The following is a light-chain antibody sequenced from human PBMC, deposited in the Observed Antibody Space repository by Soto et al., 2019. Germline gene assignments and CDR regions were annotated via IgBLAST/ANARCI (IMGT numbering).Light chain of an antibody. J-gene: IGLJ3*02. CDR2: EVS. CDR3: SSFAGTKNGL. V-gene: IGLV2-8*01. CDR1: SSDVGGYNF. Sequence: QSALTQPPSASGSPGQSVTISCTGTSSDVGGYNFVSWYQQHPGKAPKLMIYEVSERPSGVPDRFFGSKSGNTASLTVSGLQAEDEADYHCSSFAGTKNGLFGGGTKLTVL.